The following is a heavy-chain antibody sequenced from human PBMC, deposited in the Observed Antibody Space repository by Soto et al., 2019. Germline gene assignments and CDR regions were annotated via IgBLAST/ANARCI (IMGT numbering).Heavy chain of an antibody. J-gene: IGHJ4*02. CDR1: GFTFSTYA. CDR2: ISHDGNNE. V-gene: IGHV3-30*09. D-gene: IGHD2-15*01. CDR3: ARDQSHCSGGSCYWIDY. Sequence: QVQLVESGGGVVRPGRSLRLSCAASGFTFSTYALHWVRQAPGKGLEWVTLISHDGNNEFYADSVKGRFAISRDNSKNMVYLQMNSLRVEDTAVYYCARDQSHCSGGSCYWIDYWGQGTQVTVSS.